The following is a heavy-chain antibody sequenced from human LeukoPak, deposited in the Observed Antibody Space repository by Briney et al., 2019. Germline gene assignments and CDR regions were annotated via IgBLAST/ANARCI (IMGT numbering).Heavy chain of an antibody. CDR1: GYTFTTYG. V-gene: IGHV1-18*01. D-gene: IGHD3-10*01. J-gene: IGHJ6*02. CDR2: ISAYNGNT. CDR3: AREVVRGRSLYYYGMDV. Sequence: GASVKVSCKASGYTFTTYGISWVRQAPGQGLEWMGWISAYNGNTNYAQKVQGRVTMTTDTSTSTAYMELRSLRSDDTAVYYCAREVVRGRSLYYYGMDVWGQGTTVTVSS.